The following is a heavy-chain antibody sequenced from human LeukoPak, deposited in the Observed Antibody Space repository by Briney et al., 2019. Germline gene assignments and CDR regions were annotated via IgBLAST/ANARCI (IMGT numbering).Heavy chain of an antibody. Sequence: SQTLSLTCTVSGGSISSGGYYWSWIRQHPGKGLEWIGYIYYSGSTYYNPSLKSRVTISVDTSKNQFSLKLSPVTAADTAVYYCARDSPYGDYANYFDYWGQGTLVTVSS. CDR1: GGSISSGGYY. V-gene: IGHV4-31*03. CDR2: IYYSGST. D-gene: IGHD4-17*01. CDR3: ARDSPYGDYANYFDY. J-gene: IGHJ4*02.